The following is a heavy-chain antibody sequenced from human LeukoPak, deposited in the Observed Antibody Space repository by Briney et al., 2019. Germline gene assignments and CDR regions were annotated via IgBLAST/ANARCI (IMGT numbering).Heavy chain of an antibody. Sequence: GGSLRLSCAASGFTFSSYWMPWVRQAPGKGLVWVSRINSDGSNTSYADSVEGRFTISRDNAKNTLYLQMNSLRAEDTAVYYCAREDYGDYFDYWGQGTLVTVSS. V-gene: IGHV3-74*01. CDR1: GFTFSSYW. CDR3: AREDYGDYFDY. J-gene: IGHJ4*02. CDR2: INSDGSNT. D-gene: IGHD4-17*01.